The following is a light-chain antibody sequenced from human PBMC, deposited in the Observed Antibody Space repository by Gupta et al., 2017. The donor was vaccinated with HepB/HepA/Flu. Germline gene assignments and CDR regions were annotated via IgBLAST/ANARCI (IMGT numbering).Light chain of an antibody. CDR1: QSVSLS. V-gene: IGKV3-11*01. CDR3: QQRANWPLVT. Sequence: EIVLTQFPATLSLSPGERVTLSCRASQSVSLSLAWYQQKPGQAPRLLVYDAFSRAAGVPPRFSGVGSGTDFTLTISRLEPEDFAVYYCQQRANWPLVTFGQGTLLDIK. J-gene: IGKJ5*01. CDR2: DAF.